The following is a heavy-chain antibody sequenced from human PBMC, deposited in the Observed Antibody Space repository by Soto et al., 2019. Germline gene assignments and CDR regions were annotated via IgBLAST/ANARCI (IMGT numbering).Heavy chain of an antibody. CDR3: ARVPGWFDP. D-gene: IGHD1-1*01. J-gene: IGHJ5*02. Sequence: KPSETLSLTCTVSGGSISSSSYYWGWIRQPPGKGLEWIGSIYYSGSTYYNPSLKSRVTISVDTSKNQFSLKLSSVTAADTAVYYCARVPGWFDPWGQGTLVTVSS. CDR2: IYYSGST. V-gene: IGHV4-39*01. CDR1: GGSISSSSYY.